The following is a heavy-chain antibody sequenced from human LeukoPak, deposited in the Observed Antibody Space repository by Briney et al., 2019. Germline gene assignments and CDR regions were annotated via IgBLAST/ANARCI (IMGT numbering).Heavy chain of an antibody. CDR2: IIPIFGTA. CDR3: ARGGSSTSCPDY. D-gene: IGHD2-2*01. CDR1: GYTLTELS. J-gene: IGHJ4*02. V-gene: IGHV1-69*13. Sequence: ASVKVSCKVSGYTLTELSMHWVRQAPGQGLEWMGGIIPIFGTANYAQKFQGRVTITADESTSTAYMELSSLRSEDTAVYYCARGGSSTSCPDYWGQGTLVTVSS.